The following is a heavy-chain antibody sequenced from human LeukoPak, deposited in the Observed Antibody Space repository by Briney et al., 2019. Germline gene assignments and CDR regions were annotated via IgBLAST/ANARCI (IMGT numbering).Heavy chain of an antibody. D-gene: IGHD3-3*01. Sequence: SETLSLTCTVSGGSISSYYWSWIRQPAGKGLEWIGRIYSSGSTNYNPSLKSRVTMSVDTSKNQFSLKLSSVTAADTAVYYCARVTIFGVVFDYWGQGTLVTVSS. CDR3: ARVTIFGVVFDY. CDR1: GGSISSYY. J-gene: IGHJ4*02. CDR2: IYSSGST. V-gene: IGHV4-4*07.